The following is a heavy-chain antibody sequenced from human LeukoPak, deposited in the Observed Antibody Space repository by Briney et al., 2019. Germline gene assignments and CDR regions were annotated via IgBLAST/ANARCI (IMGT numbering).Heavy chain of an antibody. CDR2: ISAYNGNT. J-gene: IGHJ3*02. D-gene: IGHD2-2*01. Sequence: ASVKVSCKASGYTFTSYGISWVRQAPGQGLEWMGWISAYNGNTNYAQKLQGRVTMTTDTSTSTAYMELRSLRSDDTAVYYCARDWLGYCSSTSCYETVGAFDIWGQGQWSPSLQ. V-gene: IGHV1-18*01. CDR3: ARDWLGYCSSTSCYETVGAFDI. CDR1: GYTFTSYG.